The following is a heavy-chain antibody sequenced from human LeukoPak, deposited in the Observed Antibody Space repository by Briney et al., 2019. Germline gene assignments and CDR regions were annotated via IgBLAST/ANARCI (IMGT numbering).Heavy chain of an antibody. CDR1: GGSISSYY. CDR2: IYYSGST. D-gene: IGHD1-7*01. J-gene: IGHJ4*02. Sequence: SETLSLTCTASGGSISSYYWSWIRQPPGKGLEWIGYIYYSGSTNYNPSLKSRVTISVDMSKNQFSLKLSSVTAADTAVYYCARGTAGTTFFDYWGQGTLVTVSS. V-gene: IGHV4-59*01. CDR3: ARGTAGTTFFDY.